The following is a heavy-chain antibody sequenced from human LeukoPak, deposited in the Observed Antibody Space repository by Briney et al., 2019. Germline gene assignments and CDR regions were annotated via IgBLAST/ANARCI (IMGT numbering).Heavy chain of an antibody. Sequence: GGSLRLSCAASGFTFSSYSMNWVRQAPGKGREWVSSISSSSSYIYYADSVKGRFTISRDNAKNSLYLQMNSLRAEDTAVYYCARGSSSWYYGGYWGQGTLVTVSS. D-gene: IGHD6-13*01. CDR3: ARGSSSWYYGGY. CDR2: ISSSSSYI. J-gene: IGHJ4*02. CDR1: GFTFSSYS. V-gene: IGHV3-21*01.